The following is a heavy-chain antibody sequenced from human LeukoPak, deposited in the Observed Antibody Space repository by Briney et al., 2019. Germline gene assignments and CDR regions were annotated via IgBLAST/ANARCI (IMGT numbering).Heavy chain of an antibody. Sequence: GGSLRLSCAASGFTFSSYAMSWVRQAPGKGLEWVSAISGSGGRTYHADSVKGRLTISRDNSKNTLYLQMNSLRAEDTAVYYCAKEGGIVGDENWGQGTLVTVSS. CDR1: GFTFSSYA. CDR2: ISGSGGRT. V-gene: IGHV3-23*01. CDR3: AKEGGIVGDEN. D-gene: IGHD1-26*01. J-gene: IGHJ4*02.